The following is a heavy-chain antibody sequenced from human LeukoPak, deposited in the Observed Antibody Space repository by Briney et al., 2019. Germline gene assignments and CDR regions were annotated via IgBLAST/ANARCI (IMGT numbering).Heavy chain of an antibody. V-gene: IGHV3-23*01. CDR1: GLTLSSYA. D-gene: IGHD1-14*01. CDR3: AKLRKHTMYYFDY. J-gene: IGHJ4*02. CDR2: ISGSGGST. Sequence: GGSLRLSCAAPGLTLSSYAMSCVRQAPGKGLEWVSAISGSGGSTYYADSVKGRFTISRDNYKKTLYLQMNSVRAEDTAVYYCAKLRKHTMYYFDYWGQGTLVTVSS.